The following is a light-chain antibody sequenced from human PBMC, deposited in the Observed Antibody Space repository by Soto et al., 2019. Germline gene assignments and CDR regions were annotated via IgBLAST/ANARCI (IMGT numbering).Light chain of an antibody. CDR1: SSDVGSYNL. CDR3: CSYAGSSTNYV. CDR2: EGS. J-gene: IGLJ1*01. V-gene: IGLV2-23*01. Sequence: QSALTQPASVSGSPGQSITISCTGTSSDVGSYNLVSWYQQHPGKAPKLMIYEGSKRPSGVSNRFSGSKSGNTASLTISGLQAEDEVDYYCCSYAGSSTNYVFGTGTKLTVL.